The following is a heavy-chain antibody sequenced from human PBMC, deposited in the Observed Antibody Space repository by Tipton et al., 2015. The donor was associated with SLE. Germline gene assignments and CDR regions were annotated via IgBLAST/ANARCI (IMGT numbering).Heavy chain of an antibody. CDR2: IYYSGST. Sequence: TLSLTCTVSGGSIRSHYWSWIRPPPGKGLEWIGYIYYSGSTNYNPSLKSRVTISVDTSKNQFSLKLSSVTAADTAVYYCAREPGYSSGGYGYWGQGTLVTVSS. D-gene: IGHD6-19*01. CDR1: GGSIRSHY. V-gene: IGHV4-59*11. J-gene: IGHJ4*02. CDR3: AREPGYSSGGYGY.